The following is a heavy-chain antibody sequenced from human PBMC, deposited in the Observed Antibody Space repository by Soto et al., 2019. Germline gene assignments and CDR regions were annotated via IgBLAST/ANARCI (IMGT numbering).Heavy chain of an antibody. J-gene: IGHJ3*01. CDR3: ARHDRIANLQNGMGL. Sequence: ASVKISCKASGYPFTSSGISWLRHGPGQGLQWMGWISAYNGNTNYAQKLQGRVTMTTDTSTSTAYMELRSLRSDDTAVYYCARHDRIANLQNGMGLWGQGTMVTV. CDR2: ISAYNGNT. CDR1: GYPFTSSG. V-gene: IGHV1-18*01. D-gene: IGHD2-8*01.